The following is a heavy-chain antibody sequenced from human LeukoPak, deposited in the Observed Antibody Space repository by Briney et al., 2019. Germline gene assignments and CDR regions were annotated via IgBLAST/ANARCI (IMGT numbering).Heavy chain of an antibody. J-gene: IGHJ4*02. D-gene: IGHD3-10*01. V-gene: IGHV3-66*03. CDR2: IYSDNT. CDR3: AKDMDVGGYGSGSYFDY. Sequence: GGSLRLSCTVSGFTLSSKSMSWVRQAPGKGLEWVSFIYSDNTHYTNSVTGRFTISRDNSKNTLYLQMKSLRAEDTAVYYCAKDMDVGGYGSGSYFDYWGQGTLVIVSS. CDR1: GFTLSSKS.